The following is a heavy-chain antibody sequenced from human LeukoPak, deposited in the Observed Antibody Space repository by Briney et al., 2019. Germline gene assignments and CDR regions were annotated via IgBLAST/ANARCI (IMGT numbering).Heavy chain of an antibody. Sequence: ASVKVSCKASGYTFTRNYMHWVRQAPGQGLEWMGIIDPTGSGTTYGQRFQGRLTMTTDTSTRTVYMELRSLTSADTAVHYCARGQGYTTSYFDFWGQGSLVTVSS. D-gene: IGHD3-16*02. V-gene: IGHV1-46*01. CDR2: IDPTGSGT. J-gene: IGHJ4*02. CDR1: GYTFTRNY. CDR3: ARGQGYTTSYFDF.